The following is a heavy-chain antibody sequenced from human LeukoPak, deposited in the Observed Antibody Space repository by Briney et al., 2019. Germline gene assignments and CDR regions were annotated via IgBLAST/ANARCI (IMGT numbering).Heavy chain of an antibody. Sequence: SETLSLTCTVSGGSISSYYWSWIRQPPGKGLEWIGYIYYSGSTNYNPSLKSRVTISVDTSKNQFSLKLSSVTAADTAVYYCARGRGDGYNFRLANDSWYFDYWGQGTLVTVSS. CDR1: GGSISSYY. D-gene: IGHD5-24*01. V-gene: IGHV4-59*08. J-gene: IGHJ4*02. CDR3: ARGRGDGYNFRLANDSWYFDY. CDR2: IYYSGST.